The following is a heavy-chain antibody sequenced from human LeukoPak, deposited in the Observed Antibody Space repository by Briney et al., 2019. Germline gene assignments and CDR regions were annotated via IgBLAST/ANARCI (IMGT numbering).Heavy chain of an antibody. V-gene: IGHV4-30-4*01. J-gene: IGHJ4*02. CDR2: IYYSGST. Sequence: PSETLSLTCTVSSGSISTGDYYWGWVRQPPGKGLEYIGYIYYSGSTYYNPSLKSRVTISVDTSKNQFSLKLSSVTAADTAVYYCARDLLGAKLERRASDWGQGTLVTVSS. CDR3: ARDLLGAKLERRASD. D-gene: IGHD1-1*01. CDR1: SGSISTGDYY.